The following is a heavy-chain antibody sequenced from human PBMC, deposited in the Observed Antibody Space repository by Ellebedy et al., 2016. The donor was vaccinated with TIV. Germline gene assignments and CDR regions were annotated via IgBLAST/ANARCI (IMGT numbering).Heavy chain of an antibody. D-gene: IGHD2-2*01. CDR1: GFTFDDYG. CDR2: INWNGGST. CDR3: ARDRGFECSSTSCYEYYYYGMDV. V-gene: IGHV3-20*04. Sequence: GESLKISCAASGFTFDDYGMSWVRQAPGKGLEWVSGINWNGGSTGYADSVKGRFTISRDNAKNSLYLQMNSLRAEDTALYYCARDRGFECSSTSCYEYYYYGMDVWGQGTTVTVSS. J-gene: IGHJ6*02.